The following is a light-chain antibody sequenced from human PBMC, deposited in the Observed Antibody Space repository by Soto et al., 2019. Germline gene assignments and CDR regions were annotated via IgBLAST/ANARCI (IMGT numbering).Light chain of an antibody. V-gene: IGLV1-40*01. CDR1: SSNIGAGYD. J-gene: IGLJ3*02. CDR3: QSYDSSLSGWV. CDR2: GNS. Sequence: QSVQTQPPSVSRAPGQRVTISCTGSSSNIGAGYDVHWYQQLPGTAPKLLIYGNSNRPSGVPDRFSGSKSGTSASLAITGLQAEDEAHYYCQSYDSSLSGWVFGGGTKLTFL.